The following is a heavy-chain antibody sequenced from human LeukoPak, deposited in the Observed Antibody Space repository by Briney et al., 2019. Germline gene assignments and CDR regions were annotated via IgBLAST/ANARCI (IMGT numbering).Heavy chain of an antibody. CDR1: SGSISSSSYY. CDR3: ARLVDPMGDYYMGV. D-gene: IGHD1-26*01. CDR2: IYYSGST. J-gene: IGHJ6*03. V-gene: IGHV4-39*07. Sequence: SETLSLTCTVSSGSISSSSYYWGWIRQPPGKGLEWIGSIYYSGSTYYNPSLKSRVTISVDTSKNQFSLKLSSVTAADTAVYYCARLVDPMGDYYMGVWGKGTTVTVSS.